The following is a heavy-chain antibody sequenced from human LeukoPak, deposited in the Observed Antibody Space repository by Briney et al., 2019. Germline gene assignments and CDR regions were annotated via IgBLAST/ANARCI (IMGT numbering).Heavy chain of an antibody. Sequence: SETLSLTCTVSGGSISSYYWSWIRQPAGKGLEWIGRIYTSGSTNYNPSLKSRVTMSVDTSKNQFSTKLSSVTAADTAVYYCAREGSPDFWSGYSLYYYYYMDVWGKGTTVTVSS. CDR1: GGSISSYY. D-gene: IGHD3-3*01. J-gene: IGHJ6*03. CDR2: IYTSGST. CDR3: AREGSPDFWSGYSLYYYYYMDV. V-gene: IGHV4-4*07.